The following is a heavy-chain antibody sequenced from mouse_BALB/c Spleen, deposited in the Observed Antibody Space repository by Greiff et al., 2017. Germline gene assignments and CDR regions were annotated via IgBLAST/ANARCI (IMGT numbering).Heavy chain of an antibody. J-gene: IGHJ3*01. Sequence: EVMLVESGGGLVQPGGSRKLSCAASGFTFSSFGMHWVRQAPEKGLEWVAYISSGSSTIYYADTVKGRFTISRDNPKNTLFLQMTSLRSEDTAMYYCARSYYGNDGFAYWGQGTLVTVSA. V-gene: IGHV5-17*02. CDR3: ARSYYGNDGFAY. D-gene: IGHD2-9*01. CDR2: ISSGSSTI. CDR1: GFTFSSFG.